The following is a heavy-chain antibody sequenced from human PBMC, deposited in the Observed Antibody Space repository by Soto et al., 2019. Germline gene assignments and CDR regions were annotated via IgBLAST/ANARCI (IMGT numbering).Heavy chain of an antibody. Sequence: PSETLSLACAVYGGSFSGYYWSWIRQPPGKGLEWIGEINHSGSTNYNPSLKSRVTISVDTSKNQFSLKLSTVTAADTAVYYCARDNLIQYYYYCGMDVWGQGTTVTVSS. CDR3: ARDNLIQYYYYCGMDV. D-gene: IGHD5-18*01. J-gene: IGHJ6*02. CDR2: INHSGST. CDR1: GGSFSGYY. V-gene: IGHV4-34*01.